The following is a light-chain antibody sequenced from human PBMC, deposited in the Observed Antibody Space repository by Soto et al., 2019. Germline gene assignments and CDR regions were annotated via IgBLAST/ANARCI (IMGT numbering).Light chain of an antibody. V-gene: IGKV1-5*01. CDR2: DAS. J-gene: IGKJ3*01. Sequence: DIQMTQSPSTLSASVGDRVTITCRASQSISSWLAWYQQKPGKAPKLLIYDASILESGVPSRFSGSGSGTEFTLAISSQQSDDFATYYCQQYNSYTFTFGPGTKVDIK. CDR1: QSISSW. CDR3: QQYNSYTFT.